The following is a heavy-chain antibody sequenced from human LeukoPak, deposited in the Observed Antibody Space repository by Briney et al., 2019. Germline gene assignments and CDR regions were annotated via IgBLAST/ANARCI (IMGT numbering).Heavy chain of an antibody. V-gene: IGHV3-53*01. CDR3: ARVGVVPAAIPDGFDI. J-gene: IGHJ3*02. D-gene: IGHD2-2*01. CDR2: IYSGGST. Sequence: PGGSLRLSCAASGFTVSSNYMSWVRQAPGKGLGWVSVIYSGGSTYCADSVKGRFTISRDNSKNTLYLQMNSLTAEDTAVYYCARVGVVPAAIPDGFDIWGQGTMVTVSS. CDR1: GFTVSSNY.